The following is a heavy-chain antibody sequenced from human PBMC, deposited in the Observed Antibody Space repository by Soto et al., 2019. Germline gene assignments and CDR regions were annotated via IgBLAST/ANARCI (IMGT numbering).Heavy chain of an antibody. CDR3: AKRGRRPQIVVVPAAILDYFDY. D-gene: IGHD2-2*02. V-gene: IGHV3-23*01. CDR2: ISGSGGST. J-gene: IGHJ4*02. Sequence: EVQLLESGGGLVQPGGSLRLSCAASGFTFSSYAMSWVRQAPGKGLEWVSAISGSGGSTYYADSVKGRFTISRDNSKNTLYLQMNSLRAEDTAVYYCAKRGRRPQIVVVPAAILDYFDYWGQGTLVTVSS. CDR1: GFTFSSYA.